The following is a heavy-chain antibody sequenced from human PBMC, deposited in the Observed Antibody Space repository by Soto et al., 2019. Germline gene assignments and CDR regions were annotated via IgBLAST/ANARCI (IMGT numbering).Heavy chain of an antibody. CDR3: ARDVYSGPSPLTFDI. J-gene: IGHJ3*02. V-gene: IGHV3-64*01. Sequence: GGSLILSCAASGFTFSSYAMHWVRQAPGKGLEYVSAISSNGGSTYYANSVKGRFTISRDNSKNTLYLQMGSLRAEDMAVYYCARDVYSGPSPLTFDIWGQGTMVTVSS. D-gene: IGHD6-19*01. CDR1: GFTFSSYA. CDR2: ISSNGGST.